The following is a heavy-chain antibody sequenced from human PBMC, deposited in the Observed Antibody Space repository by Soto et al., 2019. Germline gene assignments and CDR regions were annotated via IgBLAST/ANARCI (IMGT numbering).Heavy chain of an antibody. V-gene: IGHV4-39*01. D-gene: IGHD3-16*01. CDR1: GGSISSRSYY. J-gene: IGHJ5*02. CDR3: ARQNSLDWFDP. CDR2: ISYSGTT. Sequence: QLQLQESGPGLVKPSETLSLTCSVSGGSISSRSYYWDWIRQPPGKRLEWIGGISYSGTTYYNPSLQSXXTXSXXTSKQQFSLKLTSVSAADTAVYFCARQNSLDWFDPWGQGTLVTVSS.